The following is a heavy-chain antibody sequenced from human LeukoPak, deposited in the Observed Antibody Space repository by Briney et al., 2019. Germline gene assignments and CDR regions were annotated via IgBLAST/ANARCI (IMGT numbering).Heavy chain of an antibody. Sequence: GGSLRLSCAASRFTFSYYAMSWVRQAPGKGLEWVSGISGSGGSTYYADSVKGRFTISRDNSKNTLYLQMNSLRAEDTAVYYCAKSSYYDSSGYYREYYFDHWGQGTLVTVSS. CDR2: ISGSGGST. V-gene: IGHV3-23*01. CDR1: RFTFSYYA. CDR3: AKSSYYDSSGYYREYYFDH. J-gene: IGHJ4*02. D-gene: IGHD3-22*01.